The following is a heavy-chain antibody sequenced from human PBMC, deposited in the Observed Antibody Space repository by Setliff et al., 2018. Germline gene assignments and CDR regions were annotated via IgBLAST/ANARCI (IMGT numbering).Heavy chain of an antibody. Sequence: KPSETLSLTCSVSGASITSGGFYWTWIRQPDGKGLEWIGHISPSGSTTYNPSVKSRVTISLDTSKNHFSLKLDSVTAADTALYYCARSPSSGAYWNPRPFYSDYWARGTLVTVSS. J-gene: IGHJ4*02. CDR1: GASITSGGFY. D-gene: IGHD1-26*01. CDR2: ISPSGST. CDR3: ARSPSSGAYWNPRPFYSDY. V-gene: IGHV4-61*09.